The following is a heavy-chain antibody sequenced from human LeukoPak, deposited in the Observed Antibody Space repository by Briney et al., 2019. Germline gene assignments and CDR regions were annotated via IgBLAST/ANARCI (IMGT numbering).Heavy chain of an antibody. J-gene: IGHJ5*02. CDR3: ARGDYDILTGYYGTANWFDP. Sequence: SETLSLTCAVYGGSFSGYYWSLIRQPPGKGLEWIGEINHSGSTNYNPSLKSRVTISVDTSKNQFSLKLSSVTAADTAVYYCARGDYDILTGYYGTANWFDPWGQGTLVTVSS. D-gene: IGHD3-9*01. CDR1: GGSFSGYY. CDR2: INHSGST. V-gene: IGHV4-34*01.